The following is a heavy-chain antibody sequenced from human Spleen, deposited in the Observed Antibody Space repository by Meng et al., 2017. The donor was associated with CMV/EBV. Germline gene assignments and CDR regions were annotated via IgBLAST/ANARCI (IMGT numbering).Heavy chain of an antibody. Sequence: ESLKISCAVSGGSFSSDSYFWGWIRQSPGRGLEWIGSMFHTGGTYYNPSLRSRVALSEDTSRNQFSLNLNSVTAADTAVYYCARYLRARFVFDIWGQGTMVTVSS. CDR2: MFHTGGT. V-gene: IGHV4-39*07. CDR1: GGSFSSDSYF. CDR3: ARYLRARFVFDI. D-gene: IGHD3-10*02. J-gene: IGHJ3*02.